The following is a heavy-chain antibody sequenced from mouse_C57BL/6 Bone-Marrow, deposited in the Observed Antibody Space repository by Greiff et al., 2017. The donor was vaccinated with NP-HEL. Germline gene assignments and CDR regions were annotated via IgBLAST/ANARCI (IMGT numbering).Heavy chain of an antibody. V-gene: IGHV1-80*01. CDR2: IYPGDGDT. J-gene: IGHJ3*01. Sequence: QVQLQQSGAELVKPGASVKISCKASGYAFSSYWMNWVKQRPGKGLEWIGQIYPGDGDTNYNGKFKGKATLTADKSSSTAYMQLSSLTSEDSAVYFCARGGYDGYYAWFAYWGQGTLVTVSA. D-gene: IGHD2-3*01. CDR3: ARGGYDGYYAWFAY. CDR1: GYAFSSYW.